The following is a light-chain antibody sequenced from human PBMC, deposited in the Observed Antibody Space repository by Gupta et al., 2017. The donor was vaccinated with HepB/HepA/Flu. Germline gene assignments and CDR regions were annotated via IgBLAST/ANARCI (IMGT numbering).Light chain of an antibody. J-gene: IGLJ2*01. V-gene: IGLV2-14*03. CDR3: SSYTSSSIVV. CDR1: RSDVGGYNY. Sequence: QSALTQPASVSGSPGQSITSSCTGTRSDVGGYNYVSCYQQHPGKAPKLMIYDVSNRPAGVSSRFSGSKAGNTASLTISVPPAEDEADYYCSSYTSSSIVVFGGGTKLTVL. CDR2: DVS.